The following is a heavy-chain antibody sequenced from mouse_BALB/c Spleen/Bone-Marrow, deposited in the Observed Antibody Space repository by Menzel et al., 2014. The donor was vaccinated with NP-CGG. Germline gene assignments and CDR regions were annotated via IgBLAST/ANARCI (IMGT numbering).Heavy chain of an antibody. CDR1: GYAFSSSW. V-gene: IGHV1-82*01. J-gene: IGHJ2*01. CDR3: VRGGNYRFDY. D-gene: IGHD2-1*01. Sequence: QVHVKQSGPELVKPGASVKISCKASGYAFSSSWMNWVKQRPGQGLEWIGRIYPGDGDTNYNGKFKGKATLTADKSSSTAYMQLSSLTSVDSAVHLCVRGGNYRFDYWGQGTTLTVSS. CDR2: IYPGDGDT.